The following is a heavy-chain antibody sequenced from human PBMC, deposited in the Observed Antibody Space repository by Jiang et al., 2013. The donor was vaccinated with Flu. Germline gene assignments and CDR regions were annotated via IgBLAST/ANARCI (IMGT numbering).Heavy chain of an antibody. V-gene: IGHV5-51*01. CDR3: ARQHGPPYYYYGMDV. J-gene: IGHJ6*02. CDR1: SYW. CDR2: IYPGDSDT. Sequence: SYWIGWVRQMPGKGLEWMGIIYPGDSDTRYSPSFQGQVTISADKSISTAYLQWSSLKASDTAMYYCARQHGPPYYYYGMDVWGQGTTVTVSS.